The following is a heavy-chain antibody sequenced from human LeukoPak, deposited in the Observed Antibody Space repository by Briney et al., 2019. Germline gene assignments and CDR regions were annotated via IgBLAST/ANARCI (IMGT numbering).Heavy chain of an antibody. V-gene: IGHV1-69*13. J-gene: IGHJ5*02. CDR2: IIPIFGTA. D-gene: IGHD1-14*01. Sequence: GASVKVSCKASGGTFSSYAISWVRQAPGQGLEWMGGIIPIFGTANYAQKFQGRVTITADESTSTAYMELSSLRSEDTAVYYCACGHPERENWFDPWGQGTLVTVSS. CDR1: GGTFSSYA. CDR3: ACGHPERENWFDP.